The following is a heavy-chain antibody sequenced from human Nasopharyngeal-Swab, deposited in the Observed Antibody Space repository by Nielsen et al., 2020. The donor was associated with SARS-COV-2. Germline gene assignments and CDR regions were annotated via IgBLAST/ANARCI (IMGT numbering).Heavy chain of an antibody. Sequence: SETLSLTCTVSGGSISSGGYFWSWIRQHPGKGLEWIGYIHYTGNTYYNPPLESRLTISLDTSQNQFSLRLSSVTAADTAVYYCAREVIEQAVSDAFDFWGQGTMVTVSS. J-gene: IGHJ3*01. D-gene: IGHD3-16*02. CDR2: IHYTGNT. CDR1: GGSISSGGYF. V-gene: IGHV4-31*03. CDR3: AREVIEQAVSDAFDF.